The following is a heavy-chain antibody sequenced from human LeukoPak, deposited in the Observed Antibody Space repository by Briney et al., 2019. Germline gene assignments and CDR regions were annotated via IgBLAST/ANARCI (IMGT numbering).Heavy chain of an antibody. CDR3: ARDFPSTQSYSSSWSWDY. Sequence: PSETLSLTCTVSGGSISSSGYYWGWIRQPPGKGLEWIGNIYYSGSTYYNPPLRSRVTISVDTSKNQFSLKLTSVTAADTAVYYCARDFPSTQSYSSSWSWDYWGQGTLVTVSS. CDR1: GGSISSSGYY. V-gene: IGHV4-39*07. D-gene: IGHD6-13*01. J-gene: IGHJ4*02. CDR2: IYYSGST.